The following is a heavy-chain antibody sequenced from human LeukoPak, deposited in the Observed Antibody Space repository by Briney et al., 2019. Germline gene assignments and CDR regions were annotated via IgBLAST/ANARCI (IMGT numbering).Heavy chain of an antibody. CDR2: IYSGSST. CDR1: GFTVNSNY. CDR3: ARVPSYYDSRGPGH. D-gene: IGHD3-22*01. Sequence: PGGSLRLSCAASGFTVNSNYMSWVRQAPGKGLEWVSLIYSGSSTFYADSVKGRFTISSDNSKNTLYLQMNSLTAEDTAVYYCARVPSYYDSRGPGHWGLGTLVTVSS. J-gene: IGHJ4*02. V-gene: IGHV3-53*01.